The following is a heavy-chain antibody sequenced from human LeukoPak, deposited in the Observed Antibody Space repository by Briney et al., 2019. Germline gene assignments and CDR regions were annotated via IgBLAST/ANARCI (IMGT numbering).Heavy chain of an antibody. CDR2: IRYDGINK. CDR1: GFTFSKYG. D-gene: IGHD3-22*01. CDR3: AKGSHYDSSGYLFSVY. V-gene: IGHV3-30*02. Sequence: GGSLRLSCAASGFTFSKYGMHWVRQAPGEGLEWVTFIRYDGINKYYADSLKGRFTISRDNSKNTLYLQMNSLRAEDTAVYYCAKGSHYDSSGYLFSVYWGQGTLVTVSS. J-gene: IGHJ4*02.